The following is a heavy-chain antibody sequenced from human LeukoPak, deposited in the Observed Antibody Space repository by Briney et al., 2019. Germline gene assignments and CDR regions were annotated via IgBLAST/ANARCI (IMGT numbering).Heavy chain of an antibody. D-gene: IGHD6-19*01. CDR3: ARAPWYSSGWYEGGVGGTAFDI. CDR1: GGSISRYY. CDR2: ISYTGLT. V-gene: IGHV4-59*01. J-gene: IGHJ3*02. Sequence: SETLSLTCTVSGGSISRYYWSWIRQPPGKGLEWVAYISYTGLTSYNPSLKSRVTISVDTSKNQFSLKLSSVTAADTAVYYCARAPWYSSGWYEGGVGGTAFDIWGQGTMVTVSS.